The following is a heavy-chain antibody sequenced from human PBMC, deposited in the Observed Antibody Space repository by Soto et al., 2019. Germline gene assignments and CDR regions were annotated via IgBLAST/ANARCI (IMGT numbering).Heavy chain of an antibody. CDR3: ARGGGYDSHDYYGMGV. D-gene: IGHD5-12*01. CDR1: GGSISSYY. CDR2: IYYSGST. Sequence: SETLSLTCTVSGGSISSYYWSWIRQPPGKGLEWIGYIYYSGSTNYNPSLKSRVTISVDTSKNQFSLKLSSVTAADTAVYYCARGGGYDSHDYYGMGVWGQGTTVTVSS. J-gene: IGHJ6*02. V-gene: IGHV4-59*01.